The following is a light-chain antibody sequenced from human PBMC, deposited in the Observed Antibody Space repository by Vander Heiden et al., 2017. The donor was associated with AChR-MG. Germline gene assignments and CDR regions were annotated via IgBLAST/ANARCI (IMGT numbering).Light chain of an antibody. CDR3: QQYGSSPS. CDR1: QSVSSSY. J-gene: IGKJ5*01. CDR2: GAS. V-gene: IGKV3-20*01. Sequence: EIVLTQSPGTLSLSPGERATLSCRASQSVSSSYLAWYQQKPGQAPRLLIYGASSRATGTPDRFSGSGSGTDFTLTISRLETEDFAVYYCQQYGSSPSFGQGTRLEIK.